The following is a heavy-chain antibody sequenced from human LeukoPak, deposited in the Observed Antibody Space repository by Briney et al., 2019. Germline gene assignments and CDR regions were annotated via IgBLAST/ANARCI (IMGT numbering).Heavy chain of an antibody. J-gene: IGHJ3*01. Sequence: GGSLRLSCAASGFTFSSYAMTWVRQAPGKGLEWVSGISGSGSNTYYADSVKGRFTISRDNSKNTLYLQMNSLRAEDTAVYYCAKLEHVVAALVDAFDVWGQGTMVTVSS. CDR2: ISGSGSNT. D-gene: IGHD2-15*01. CDR1: GFTFSSYA. V-gene: IGHV3-23*01. CDR3: AKLEHVVAALVDAFDV.